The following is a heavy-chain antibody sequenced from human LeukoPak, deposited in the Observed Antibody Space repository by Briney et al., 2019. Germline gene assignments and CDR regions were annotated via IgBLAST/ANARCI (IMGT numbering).Heavy chain of an antibody. CDR3: AKLDGDFSFDY. D-gene: IGHD4-17*01. V-gene: IGHV3-30-3*02. CDR2: ISYDGSNK. CDR1: GFTFSSYA. J-gene: IGHJ4*02. Sequence: PGGSLRLSCAASGFTFSSYAMHWVRQAPGKGLGWVAVISYDGSNKYYADSVKGRFTISRDNSKNTLYLQMNSLRAEDTAVYYCAKLDGDFSFDYWGQGTLVTVSS.